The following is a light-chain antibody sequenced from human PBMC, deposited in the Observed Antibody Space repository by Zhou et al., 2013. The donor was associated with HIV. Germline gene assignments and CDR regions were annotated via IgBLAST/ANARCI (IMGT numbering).Light chain of an antibody. CDR2: KAS. CDR3: QQSHSTPPT. V-gene: IGKV1-5*03. CDR1: QSISTW. Sequence: DIQMTQSPSTLSASVGDRVTITCRASQSISTWLAWYQQKPGKAPKLLIYKASSLESGVPSRFSGNGSGTEFTLTISSLQPDDFATYYCQQSHSTPPTFGQGTKVEIK. J-gene: IGKJ1*01.